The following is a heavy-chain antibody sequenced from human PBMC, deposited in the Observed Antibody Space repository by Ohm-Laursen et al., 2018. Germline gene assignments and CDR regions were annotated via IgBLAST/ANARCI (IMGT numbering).Heavy chain of an antibody. CDR1: GFTFSSYA. CDR3: AKTYYDFWSGYYPTDY. V-gene: IGHV3-23*01. CDR2: ISGSGGST. D-gene: IGHD3-3*01. J-gene: IGHJ4*02. Sequence: SLRLSCSAPGFTFSSYAMSWVRQAPGKGLEWVSAISGSGGSTYYADSVKGRFTIFRDNSKNTLYLQMNSLRAEDTAVYYCAKTYYDFWSGYYPTDYWGQGTLVTVSS.